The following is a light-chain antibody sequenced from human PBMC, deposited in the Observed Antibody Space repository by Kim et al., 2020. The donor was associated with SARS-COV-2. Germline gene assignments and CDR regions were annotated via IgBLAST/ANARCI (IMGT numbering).Light chain of an antibody. CDR3: LVSYKGARV. CDR2: DAT. V-gene: IGLV7-46*01. CDR1: NGSVTTSHY. Sequence: QAVVTQEPSVTASPGGTVTLTCASSNGSVTTSHYPYWFQQRPGQAPRTLIYDATKKHSWTPARFSGSLLGGKAALTLSGAQPEDEADYYCLVSYKGARVFGGGTNVTVL. J-gene: IGLJ3*02.